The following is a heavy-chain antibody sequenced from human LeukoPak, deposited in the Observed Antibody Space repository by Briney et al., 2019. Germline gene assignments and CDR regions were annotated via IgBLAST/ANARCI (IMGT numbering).Heavy chain of an antibody. V-gene: IGHV3-74*01. CDR3: ARDRGYTQDY. CDR2: IKSDGSST. CDR1: GFTFSSYW. D-gene: IGHD5-12*01. Sequence: PGGSLRLSCAASGFTFSSYWMHWVRQAPGKGLAWVSHIKSDGSSTSYAGSVKGRFTISRDNAKNTLYLQMNSLRAEDTAVYYCARDRGYTQDYWGQGTLVTVSS. J-gene: IGHJ4*02.